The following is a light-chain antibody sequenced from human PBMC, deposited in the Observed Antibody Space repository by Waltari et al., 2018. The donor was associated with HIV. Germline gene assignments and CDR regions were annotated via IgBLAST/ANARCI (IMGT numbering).Light chain of an antibody. CDR2: EVT. CDR1: SSDVGGYNY. V-gene: IGLV2-8*01. CDR3: SSYPGSFPWV. Sequence: QSALTQPPSASGSPGQSVTISCTGSSSDVGGYNYVSWYQHHPGKAPKLIIYEVTKRPSGVPDRFSGSKSGNTASLTVSGLQAEDEADYYCSSYPGSFPWVFGGGTKLTVL. J-gene: IGLJ3*02.